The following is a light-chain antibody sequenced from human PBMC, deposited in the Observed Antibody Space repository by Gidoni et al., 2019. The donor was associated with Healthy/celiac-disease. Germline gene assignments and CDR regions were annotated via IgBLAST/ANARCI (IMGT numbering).Light chain of an antibody. CDR2: AAS. Sequence: DIQMTQSPSSLSASVGDRVTITCRASQSISSYLNWYQQKPGKAPKLLIYAASSLKSGVPSRFSGSGSGKDFTLTISSLQPEDFATYYCQQSYSTPTFGQGTKVEIK. V-gene: IGKV1-39*01. CDR1: QSISSY. J-gene: IGKJ1*01. CDR3: QQSYSTPT.